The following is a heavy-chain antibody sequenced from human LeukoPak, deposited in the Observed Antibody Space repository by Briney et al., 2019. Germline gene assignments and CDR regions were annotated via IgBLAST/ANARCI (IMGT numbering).Heavy chain of an antibody. CDR1: GFTVSSCY. CDR3: ARDPLMSGTTTGFAY. CDR2: IYNGGST. J-gene: IGHJ4*02. D-gene: IGHD1-7*01. V-gene: IGHV3-66*01. Sequence: GRSLRLSCAASGFTVSSCYMSWVRRAPGKGLEGVSVIYNGGSTYYADSVKGRFTISRDHSKNTLYLQMNSLRAEDTAVYYCARDPLMSGTTTGFAYWGQGTLVTVSS.